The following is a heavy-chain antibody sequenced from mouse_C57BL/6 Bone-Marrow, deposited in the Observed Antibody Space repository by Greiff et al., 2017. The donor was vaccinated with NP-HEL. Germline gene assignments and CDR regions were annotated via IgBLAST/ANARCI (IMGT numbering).Heavy chain of an antibody. V-gene: IGHV5-4*01. CDR3: ARDGAIYDGFLYAMDY. Sequence: EVKLVESGGGLVKPGGSLKLSCAASGFTFSSYAMSWVRQTPEKRLEWVATISDGGSYTYYPDNVKGRFTISRDNAKNNLYLQMSHLKSEDTAMYYCARDGAIYDGFLYAMDYWGQGTSVTESS. CDR2: ISDGGSYT. J-gene: IGHJ4*01. D-gene: IGHD2-3*01. CDR1: GFTFSSYA.